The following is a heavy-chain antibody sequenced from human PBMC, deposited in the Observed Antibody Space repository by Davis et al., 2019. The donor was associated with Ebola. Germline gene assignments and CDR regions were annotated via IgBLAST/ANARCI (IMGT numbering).Heavy chain of an antibody. D-gene: IGHD2-2*02. Sequence: PSETLSLTCAVYGGSFSGYYWSWIRQPPGKGLEWIGEINHSGSTNYNPSLKSRVTISVDTSKNQFSLKLSSVTAADTAVYYRARGRYCSSTSCYRHAFDIWGQGTMVTVSS. CDR3: ARGRYCSSTSCYRHAFDI. CDR2: INHSGST. J-gene: IGHJ3*02. CDR1: GGSFSGYY. V-gene: IGHV4-34*01.